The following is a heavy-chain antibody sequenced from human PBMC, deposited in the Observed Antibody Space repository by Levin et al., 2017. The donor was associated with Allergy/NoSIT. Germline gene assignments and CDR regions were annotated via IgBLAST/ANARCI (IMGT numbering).Heavy chain of an antibody. J-gene: IGHJ4*02. CDR1: GGSISSGGYY. Sequence: LRLSCTVSGGSISSGGYYWSWIRQHPGKGLEWIGYIYYSGSTYYNPSLKSRVTISVDTSKNQFSLKLSSVTAADTAVYYCARGRGPKFDYWGQGTLVTVSS. CDR2: IYYSGST. V-gene: IGHV4-31*03. CDR3: ARGRGPKFDY. D-gene: IGHD3-16*01.